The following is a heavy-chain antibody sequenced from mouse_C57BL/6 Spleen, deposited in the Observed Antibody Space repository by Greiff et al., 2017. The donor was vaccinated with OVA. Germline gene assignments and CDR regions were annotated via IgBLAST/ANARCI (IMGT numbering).Heavy chain of an antibody. J-gene: IGHJ3*01. CDR1: GYTFTEYT. Sequence: VKLVESGAELVKPGASVKLSCKASGYTFTEYTIHWVKQRSGQGLEWIGWFYPGSGSIKYNEKFKDKATLTADKSSSTVYMELSRLTSEDSAVYFCARHEEGTAWFAYWGQGTLVTVSA. D-gene: IGHD3-3*01. V-gene: IGHV1-62-2*01. CDR2: FYPGSGSI. CDR3: ARHEEGTAWFAY.